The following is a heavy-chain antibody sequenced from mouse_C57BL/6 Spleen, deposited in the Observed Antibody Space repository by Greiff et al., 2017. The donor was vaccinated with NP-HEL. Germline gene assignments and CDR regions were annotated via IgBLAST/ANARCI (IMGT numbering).Heavy chain of an antibody. CDR2: INPNNGGT. V-gene: IGHV1-26*01. J-gene: IGHJ4*01. D-gene: IGHD2-4*01. Sequence: VQLQQSGPELVKPGASVKISCKASGYTFTDYYMNWVKQSHGKSLEWIGDINPNNGGTSYNQKFKGKATLTVDKSSSTAYMELRSLTSEDSAVYYCARGNDYDGANAMDYWGQGTSVTVSS. CDR1: GYTFTDYY. CDR3: ARGNDYDGANAMDY.